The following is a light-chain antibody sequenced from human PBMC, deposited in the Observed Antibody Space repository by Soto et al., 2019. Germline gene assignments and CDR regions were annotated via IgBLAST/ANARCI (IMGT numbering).Light chain of an antibody. J-gene: IGLJ1*01. V-gene: IGLV2-14*03. CDR2: DVS. CDR3: SSYTSSSTLGV. Sequence: QSALTQPASVSGSPGQSITISCTGTSSDVSGYNYVSWYQHHPGKAPKLMIFDVSNRPSGVSNRFSGSKSGNTASLTISGVHAEDEADYYCSSYTSSSTLGVFGTGTKLTVL. CDR1: SSDVSGYNY.